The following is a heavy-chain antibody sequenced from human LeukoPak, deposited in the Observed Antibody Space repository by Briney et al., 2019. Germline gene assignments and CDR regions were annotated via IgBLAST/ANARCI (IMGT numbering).Heavy chain of an antibody. CDR1: GFTFTSYA. CDR3: AKSYSGSRGAFDI. D-gene: IGHD1-26*01. V-gene: IGHV3-23*01. Sequence: GGSLRLSCAASGFTFTSYALSWARQAPGKGREWVSFISNSGSSTYYAASVKGRFTISRDNSKNTLYLQMNSLRADDTAVYYCAKSYSGSRGAFDIWGQGTMVTVSS. J-gene: IGHJ3*02. CDR2: ISNSGSST.